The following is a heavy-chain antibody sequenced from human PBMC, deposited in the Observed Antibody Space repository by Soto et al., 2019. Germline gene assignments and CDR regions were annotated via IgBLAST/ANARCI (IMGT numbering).Heavy chain of an antibody. CDR3: ARVVGSSGDYFDY. CDR2: INHSGST. J-gene: IGHJ4*02. D-gene: IGHD3-10*01. V-gene: IGHV4-34*01. Sequence: QVQLQQWGAGLLKPSETLSLTCAVYGGSFSGYYWSWIRQPPGKGLEWIGEINHSGSTNYNPSLKSRVTISVETSKNQFSLKLSYVTAADTAVYYCARVVGSSGDYFDYWGQGTLVTVSS. CDR1: GGSFSGYY.